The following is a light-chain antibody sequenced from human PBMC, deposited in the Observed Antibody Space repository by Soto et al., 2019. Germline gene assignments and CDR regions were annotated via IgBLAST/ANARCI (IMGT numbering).Light chain of an antibody. CDR1: QSLSSNY. V-gene: IGKV3-20*01. J-gene: IGKJ3*01. CDR2: DTS. CDR3: QQYDSSPRS. Sequence: EIVLTQSPGTLSLSPGERATLSCRASQSLSSNYLAWYQQRPGQSPRLLIYDTSKRATGIPDRFSGSGSGTDFTLTITRLEPEDFALYYCQQYDSSPRSFGPGTKVDVK.